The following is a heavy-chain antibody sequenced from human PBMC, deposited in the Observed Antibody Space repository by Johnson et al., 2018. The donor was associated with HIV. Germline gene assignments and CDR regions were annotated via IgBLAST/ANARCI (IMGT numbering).Heavy chain of an antibody. D-gene: IGHD1-14*01. CDR1: GFIFSTAA. Sequence: QMQVVESGGGLVQPGGSLRLSCAASGFIFSTAAMHWVRQAPGKGLEWVALIWYDGREKDYADSVKGRFTISRDNSKNTLYLQINSLRAEDTAVYYCAKDGGSPDDAFDIWGQGTMVTVSS. CDR2: IWYDGREK. J-gene: IGHJ3*02. V-gene: IGHV3-33*06. CDR3: AKDGGSPDDAFDI.